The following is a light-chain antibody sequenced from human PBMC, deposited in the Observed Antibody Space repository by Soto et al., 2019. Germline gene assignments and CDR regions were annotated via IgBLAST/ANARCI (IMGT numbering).Light chain of an antibody. CDR2: GAS. CDR1: QSVSSN. V-gene: IGKV3-15*01. CDR3: QQYNNWPPNT. Sequence: EIVMTQSPATLSVSPGERATLSCRASQSVSSNLAWYQQKPGQAPRLLIYGASTSATGIPARFSSSGSRTVFTLTISSLQSEDSAVYYCQQYNNWPPNTFGQGTKVEIK. J-gene: IGKJ2*01.